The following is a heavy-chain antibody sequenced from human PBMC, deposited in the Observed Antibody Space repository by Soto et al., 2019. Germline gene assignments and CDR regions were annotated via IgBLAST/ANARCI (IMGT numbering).Heavy chain of an antibody. J-gene: IGHJ4*02. CDR2: VSYDGTNK. D-gene: IGHD6-19*01. V-gene: IGHV3-30*18. Sequence: GGSLRLSCAASGFTFSNYGMHWVRQAPGKGLEWLAVVSYDGTNKFYADSVKGRFTISRDNSRNTLFLQMNGLRSDDTAVYFCAQGAYISGWYNPGDYRGQGIQVTVSS. CDR3: AQGAYISGWYNPGDY. CDR1: GFTFSNYG.